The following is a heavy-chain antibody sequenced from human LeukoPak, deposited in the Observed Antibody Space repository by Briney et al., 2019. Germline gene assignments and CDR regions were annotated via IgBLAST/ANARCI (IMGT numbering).Heavy chain of an antibody. CDR3: AKDPTAGFWSGYYFDY. CDR1: GFTFSSYG. D-gene: IGHD3-3*01. CDR2: IRYDGSNK. J-gene: IGHJ4*02. V-gene: IGHV3-30*02. Sequence: GGSLRLSCAASGFTFSSYGMHWVRQAPGKGLEWVAFIRYDGSNKYYADPVKGRFTISRDKSKNTLYLQMNSLRAEDTAVYYCAKDPTAGFWSGYYFDYWGQGTLVTVSS.